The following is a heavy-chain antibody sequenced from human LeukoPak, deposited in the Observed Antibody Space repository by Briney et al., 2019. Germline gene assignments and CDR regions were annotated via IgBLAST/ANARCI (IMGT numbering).Heavy chain of an antibody. D-gene: IGHD2-15*01. J-gene: IGHJ4*02. CDR1: GYTFTSYY. Sequence: GASVKVSCKASGYTFTSYYMHWVRQAPGQGLEWMGIINPSGGSTSYAQKFQGRVTMTRDTSTSTVYMELSSLRAEDTAVYYCAKAPFRMVVAATYDYWGQGTLVTVSS. V-gene: IGHV1-46*01. CDR3: AKAPFRMVVAATYDY. CDR2: INPSGGST.